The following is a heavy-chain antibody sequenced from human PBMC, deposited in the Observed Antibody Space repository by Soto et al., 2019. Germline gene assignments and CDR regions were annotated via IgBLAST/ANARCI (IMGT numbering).Heavy chain of an antibody. Sequence: AGGSLRLSCAASGFTFSSYGMHWVRQAPGKGLEWVAVISYDGSNKYYADSVKGRFTISRDNSKNTLYLQMNSLRAEDTAVYYCAKDHYIVVVPAAYSPGVSYWGQGTLVTVSS. V-gene: IGHV3-30*18. CDR3: AKDHYIVVVPAAYSPGVSY. J-gene: IGHJ4*02. D-gene: IGHD2-2*01. CDR1: GFTFSSYG. CDR2: ISYDGSNK.